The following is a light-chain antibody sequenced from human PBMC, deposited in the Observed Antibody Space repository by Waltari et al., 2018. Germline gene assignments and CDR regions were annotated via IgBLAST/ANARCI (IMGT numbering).Light chain of an antibody. J-gene: IGLJ3*02. CDR2: EDD. Sequence: SFELTQPPSVSVSPGQTATLTCSGDALPSHYVYWYHQKPGQAPVLLIYEDDKRPSGIPERFSGSTSGTTVTLTITGVQAEDEADYYCQSVDITSTWVFGGGTQLTVL. V-gene: IGLV3-25*03. CDR3: QSVDITSTWV. CDR1: ALPSHY.